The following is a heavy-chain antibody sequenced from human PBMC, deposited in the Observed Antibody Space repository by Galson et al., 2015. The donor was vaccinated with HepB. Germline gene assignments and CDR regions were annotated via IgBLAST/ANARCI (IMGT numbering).Heavy chain of an antibody. V-gene: IGHV3-23*01. J-gene: IGHJ4*02. CDR1: GFTFSSYA. CDR3: AKDPRGSGSVSGY. D-gene: IGHD6-19*01. Sequence: SLRLSCAASGFTFSSYAMSWVRQAPGKGLEWVPTIGGGSGGNTYYADSVKGRFTISRDNSKNTLNLQMNSLRAEDTALYYCAKDPRGSGSVSGYWGQGTLVTVSS. CDR2: IGGGSGGNT.